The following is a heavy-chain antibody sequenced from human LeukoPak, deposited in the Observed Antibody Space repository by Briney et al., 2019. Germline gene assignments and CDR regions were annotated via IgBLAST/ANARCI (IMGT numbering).Heavy chain of an antibody. D-gene: IGHD1-1*01. Sequence: SETLSLTCAVYGGSFSGYYWSWIRQPPGKGLEWIGEINHSGSTNYNPSLKSRVTISVDTSKNQFSLKLSSVTAADTAVYYCARAGKQLDNYWGQGTLVTVSS. CDR1: GGSFSGYY. V-gene: IGHV4-34*01. J-gene: IGHJ4*02. CDR3: ARAGKQLDNY. CDR2: INHSGST.